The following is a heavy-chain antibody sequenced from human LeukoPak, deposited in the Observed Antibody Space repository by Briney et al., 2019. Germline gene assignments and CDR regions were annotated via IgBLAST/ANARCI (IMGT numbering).Heavy chain of an antibody. D-gene: IGHD4-17*01. CDR3: ARGHSSTYGQNSVY. CDR2: IYDTGST. Sequence: PSETLSLTCTVSGGSVSGYYWSWIRQPPGRGLEWIGFIYDTGSTNYNPSLKRRGTISRDTSRNHVALPLTSVSAADTAVYFCARGHSSTYGQNSVYWGRGNLVTVSS. J-gene: IGHJ4*02. CDR1: GGSVSGYY. V-gene: IGHV4-59*02.